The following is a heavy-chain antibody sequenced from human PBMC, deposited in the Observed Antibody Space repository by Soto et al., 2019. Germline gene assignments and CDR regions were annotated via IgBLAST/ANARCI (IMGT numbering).Heavy chain of an antibody. CDR1: GGSISSYY. V-gene: IGHV4-59*01. Sequence: PSETLSLTCTVSGGSISSYYWSWIRQPPGKGLEWIGYIYYSGSTNYNPSLESRVTISVDTSKNQFSLKLSSVTAADTAVYYCARVSATAQKYCTNGVCHLDYWGQGTLVTVSS. CDR3: ARVSATAQKYCTNGVCHLDY. D-gene: IGHD2-8*01. CDR2: IYYSGST. J-gene: IGHJ4*02.